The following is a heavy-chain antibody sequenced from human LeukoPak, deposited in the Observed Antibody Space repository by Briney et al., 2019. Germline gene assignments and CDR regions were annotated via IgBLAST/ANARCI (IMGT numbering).Heavy chain of an antibody. Sequence: AGGSLRLSCAASGFTFSSYGMSWVRQAPGKGLEWVSAISGSGGSTYYADSVKGRFTISRDNSKNTLYLRMNSLRAEDTAVYYCVKSGSSRMDVWGKGTTVTISS. V-gene: IGHV3-23*01. CDR1: GFTFSSYG. CDR3: VKSGSSRMDV. D-gene: IGHD6-19*01. J-gene: IGHJ6*04. CDR2: ISGSGGST.